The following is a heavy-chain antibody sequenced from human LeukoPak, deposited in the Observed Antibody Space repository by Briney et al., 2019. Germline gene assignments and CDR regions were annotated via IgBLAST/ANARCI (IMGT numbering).Heavy chain of an antibody. J-gene: IGHJ6*03. D-gene: IGHD1-26*01. CDR1: GYTFTSYG. CDR3: ARVGATSWYYYYHYMDV. V-gene: IGHV1-18*01. Sequence: GASVKVSCKASGYTFTSYGISWVRQAPGQGLEWMGWISAYNGNTNYAQKLQGRVTMTTDTSTSTAYMELRSLRSDDTAVYYCARVGATSWYYYYHYMDVWGKGTTVTVSS. CDR2: ISAYNGNT.